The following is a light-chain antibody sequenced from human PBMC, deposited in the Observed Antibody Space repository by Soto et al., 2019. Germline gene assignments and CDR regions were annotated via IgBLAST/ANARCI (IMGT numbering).Light chain of an antibody. CDR2: EVS. CDR1: SSDVGSYNR. J-gene: IGLJ2*01. V-gene: IGLV2-18*02. CDR3: SSYTSGSPLV. Sequence: QSALTQPPSVSGSPGQSVTISCTGTSSDVGSYNRVSWYQQPPGTAPKLMIYEVSNRPSGVPDRFSGSKSRNTASLTSSGLQAEDEADYYCSSYTSGSPLVFGGGTKLTVL.